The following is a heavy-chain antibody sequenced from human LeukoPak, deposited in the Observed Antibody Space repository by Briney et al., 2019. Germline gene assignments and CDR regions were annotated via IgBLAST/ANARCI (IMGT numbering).Heavy chain of an antibody. Sequence: PGGSLRLSCAASGFTLSNSWIHWVRQAPGKGLVWVSRINSDGSTTTYADSVKGRFTISRDNAKNTLYLQMNSLRAEDTAVYYCARAARADCTSPTCHSWLAPLGQGTQVTVSS. CDR1: GFTLSNSW. CDR3: ARAARADCTSPTCHSWLAP. CDR2: INSDGSTT. J-gene: IGHJ5*02. V-gene: IGHV3-74*01. D-gene: IGHD2/OR15-2a*01.